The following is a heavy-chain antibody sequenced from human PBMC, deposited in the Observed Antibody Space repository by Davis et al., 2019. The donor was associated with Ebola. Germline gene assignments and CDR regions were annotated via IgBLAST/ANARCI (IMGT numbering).Heavy chain of an antibody. Sequence: GGSLRLSCAASGFTFSSYSMNWVRQAPGKGLEWVSYISSSSSTIYYADSVKGRFTISRDNAKNSLYLQMNSLRDEDTAVYYCASAGRAYCGGDCYNYFDYWGQGTLVTVSS. CDR1: GFTFSSYS. CDR2: ISSSSSTI. V-gene: IGHV3-48*02. CDR3: ASAGRAYCGGDCYNYFDY. J-gene: IGHJ4*02. D-gene: IGHD2-21*01.